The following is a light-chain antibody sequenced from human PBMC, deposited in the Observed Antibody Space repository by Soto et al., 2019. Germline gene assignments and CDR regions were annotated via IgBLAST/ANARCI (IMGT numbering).Light chain of an antibody. Sequence: QSALTQPASMSGSPGQSITISCTGSSSDIGSYKLVSWYQQRPGKGPKLLIYEVTKRPSGVSNRFSGSKSGNTASLTISGLQAEDEAEYFCCSYAGSNTLVFGTGTKVTVL. CDR2: EVT. CDR3: CSYAGSNTLV. J-gene: IGLJ1*01. V-gene: IGLV2-23*02. CDR1: SSDIGSYKL.